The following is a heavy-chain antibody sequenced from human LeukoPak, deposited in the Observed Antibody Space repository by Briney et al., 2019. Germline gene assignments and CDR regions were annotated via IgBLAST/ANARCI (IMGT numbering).Heavy chain of an antibody. Sequence: GGSLRLSCAPSGFTFSSYSMKWVRQAPWKGLEWVSYIDSSSDTIYYVDPVKGRFTITRDNARRLQYLQMSSLGEEDTAVYYCARDTPSGGFDSWGQGILVTVSS. D-gene: IGHD2-15*01. CDR2: IDSSSDTI. J-gene: IGHJ4*02. CDR3: ARDTPSGGFDS. V-gene: IGHV3-48*02. CDR1: GFTFSSYS.